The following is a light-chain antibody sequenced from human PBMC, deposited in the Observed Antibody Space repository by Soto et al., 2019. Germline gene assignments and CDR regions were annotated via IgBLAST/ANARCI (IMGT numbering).Light chain of an antibody. CDR3: QQYDSSPLT. V-gene: IGKV3-20*01. Sequence: EIVLTQSPGTLSLSPGERATLSCRASQSVSSSYLAWYQQKPGQAPRLLIYAASSRAIGIPDRFSGSGSGTDYTLTISRLEPEVFSVYYCQQYDSSPLTFGPGTKVDIK. CDR1: QSVSSSY. J-gene: IGKJ3*01. CDR2: AAS.